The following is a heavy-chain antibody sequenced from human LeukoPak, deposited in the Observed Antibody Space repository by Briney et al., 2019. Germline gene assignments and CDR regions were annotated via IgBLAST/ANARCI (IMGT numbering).Heavy chain of an antibody. CDR3: ARGDSSGYPRDDY. V-gene: IGHV3-7*01. CDR2: IKQDGSEK. D-gene: IGHD3-22*01. CDR1: GFTFSSYW. J-gene: IGHJ4*02. Sequence: GGSLRLSCAASGFTFSSYWMSWVRQAPGKGLEWVANIKQDGSEKYYVDSVKGRFTISRDNSKNTLYLQMNSLRAEDTAVYYCARGDSSGYPRDDYWGQGTLVTVSS.